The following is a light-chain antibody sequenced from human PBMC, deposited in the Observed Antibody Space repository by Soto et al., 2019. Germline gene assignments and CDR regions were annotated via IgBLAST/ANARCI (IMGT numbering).Light chain of an antibody. Sequence: QSVLTQPPSASGTPGQRVTFSCSGSSSNIGINTVNWYRQLPGTAPQLLISDNHRRPSGVPDRFSGSKSGTSASLAISGLQSEDEADYYCAAWHDSMNGYVFGNGTKVTVL. CDR2: DNH. CDR3: AAWHDSMNGYV. CDR1: SSNIGINT. J-gene: IGLJ1*01. V-gene: IGLV1-44*01.